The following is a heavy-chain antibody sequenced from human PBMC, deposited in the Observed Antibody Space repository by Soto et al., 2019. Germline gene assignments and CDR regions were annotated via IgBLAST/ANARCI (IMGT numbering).Heavy chain of an antibody. CDR2: ISAYNGNT. J-gene: IGHJ6*02. Sequence: ASVKVSCKASGYTFTSYGISWVRQAPGQGLEWMGWISAYNGNTNYAQKLQGRVTMTTDTSTSTAYMELRSLRSDDTAVYYCASADNWNYQDYYYYGMDVWGQGTTVTVSS. CDR3: ASADNWNYQDYYYYGMDV. CDR1: GYTFTSYG. D-gene: IGHD1-7*01. V-gene: IGHV1-18*01.